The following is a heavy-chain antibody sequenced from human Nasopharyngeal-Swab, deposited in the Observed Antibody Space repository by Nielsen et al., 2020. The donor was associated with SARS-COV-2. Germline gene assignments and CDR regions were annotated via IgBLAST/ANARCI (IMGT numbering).Heavy chain of an antibody. CDR2: TYYRSKWYN. Sequence: WIRQSPSRGLEWLGRTYYRSKWYNDYAVSVKSRITINPDTSKNQFSLQLNSVTPEGTAVYYCARASSITIFGVVISRGYYYYGMDVWGQGTTVTVSS. J-gene: IGHJ6*02. D-gene: IGHD3-3*01. CDR3: ARASSITIFGVVISRGYYYYGMDV. V-gene: IGHV6-1*01.